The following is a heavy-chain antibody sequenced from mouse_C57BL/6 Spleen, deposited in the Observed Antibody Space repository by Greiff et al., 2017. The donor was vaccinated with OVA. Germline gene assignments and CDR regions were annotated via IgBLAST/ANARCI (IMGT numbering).Heavy chain of an antibody. V-gene: IGHV1-52*01. CDR1: GYTFTSYW. CDR3: ARWGYSNYEAY. J-gene: IGHJ3*01. CDR2: IDPSDSET. D-gene: IGHD2-5*01. Sequence: QVQLQQPGAELVRPGSSVKLSCKASGYTFTSYWMHWVKQRPIQGLEWIGNIDPSDSETHYNQKFKDKSTLTVDKSSSTVYMQLSSLTSEDSAVYYCARWGYSNYEAYWGQGTLVTVSA.